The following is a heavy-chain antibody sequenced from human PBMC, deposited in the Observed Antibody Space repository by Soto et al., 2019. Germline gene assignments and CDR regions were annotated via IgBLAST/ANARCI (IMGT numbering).Heavy chain of an antibody. CDR3: ARGREMATIGHDAFDI. D-gene: IGHD5-12*01. J-gene: IGHJ3*02. Sequence: ASVKVSCKASGYTFTSYYMHWVRQAPGQGLEWMGIINPSGGSTSYAQKFQGRVTMTRDTSTSTVYMELSSLRSEDTAVYYCARGREMATIGHDAFDIWGQGTMVTVSS. CDR1: GYTFTSYY. CDR2: INPSGGST. V-gene: IGHV1-46*01.